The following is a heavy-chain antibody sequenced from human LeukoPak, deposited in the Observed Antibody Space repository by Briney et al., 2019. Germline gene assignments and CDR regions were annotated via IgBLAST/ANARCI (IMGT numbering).Heavy chain of an antibody. Sequence: GGSLRLSCAASGFTVSSNYMSWVRQAPGKGLEWVSVIYSGGSTYYADSVKGRFTISRHNSKNTLYLQMNSLRAEDTAVYYSARRPHVTYYYDSSGYYADAFDIWGQGTMVTVSS. CDR3: ARRPHVTYYYDSSGYYADAFDI. D-gene: IGHD3-22*01. V-gene: IGHV3-53*04. CDR1: GFTVSSNY. J-gene: IGHJ3*02. CDR2: IYSGGST.